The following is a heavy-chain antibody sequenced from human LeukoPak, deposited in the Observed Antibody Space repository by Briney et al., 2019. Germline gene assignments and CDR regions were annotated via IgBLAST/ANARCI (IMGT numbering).Heavy chain of an antibody. Sequence: SETLSLTCAVYGGSFSGYYWSWIRQPPGKGLEWIGEINHSGSTNYNPSLKSRVTISVDTSKNQFPLKLSSVTAADTAVYYCARGIRYFDWSTIGSENNWFDPWGQGTLVTVSS. CDR2: INHSGST. J-gene: IGHJ5*02. CDR3: ARGIRYFDWSTIGSENNWFDP. V-gene: IGHV4-34*01. D-gene: IGHD3-9*01. CDR1: GGSFSGYY.